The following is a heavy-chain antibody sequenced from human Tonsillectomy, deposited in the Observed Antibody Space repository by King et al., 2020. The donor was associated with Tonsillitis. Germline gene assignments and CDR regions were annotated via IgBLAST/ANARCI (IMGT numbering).Heavy chain of an antibody. V-gene: IGHV3-48*01. D-gene: IGHD5-12*01. CDR3: ARDERGYSGYDYGIDY. CDR2: ISSSSSTI. Sequence: VQLVESGGGLVQPGGSLRLSCAASGFTFSSYSMNWVRQAPGKGLEWVSYISSSSSTIYYADSVKCRFTISRNNAKNSLYLQLNSLRAEDTAVYYCARDERGYSGYDYGIDYWGQGTLVTVSS. CDR1: GFTFSSYS. J-gene: IGHJ4*02.